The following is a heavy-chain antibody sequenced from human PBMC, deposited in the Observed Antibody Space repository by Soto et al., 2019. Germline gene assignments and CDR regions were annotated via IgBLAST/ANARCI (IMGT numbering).Heavy chain of an antibody. Sequence: GESLKISCKGSGYSFTSYWIGWVRQMPGKGLEWMGIIYPGDSDTRYSPSFQGQVTISADKSISTAYLQWSSLKASDTAMYYCARGTYYYDSSGYPDPFDIWGQGTMVTGSS. CDR1: GYSFTSYW. D-gene: IGHD3-22*01. CDR3: ARGTYYYDSSGYPDPFDI. J-gene: IGHJ3*02. V-gene: IGHV5-51*01. CDR2: IYPGDSDT.